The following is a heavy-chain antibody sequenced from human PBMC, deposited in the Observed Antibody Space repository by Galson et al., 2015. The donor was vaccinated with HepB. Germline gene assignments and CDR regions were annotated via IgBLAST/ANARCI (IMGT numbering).Heavy chain of an antibody. CDR1: GGSLSGTS. Sequence: SETLSLTCAVYGGSLSGTSWSWIRQSPGKGLEWIGEINHSGSTNYNPSLKSRVTISVDTSKNQFSLKLNSVSAADTAVYYCARGYGHSYLYGFYSYVMDVWGQGTTVTVSS. J-gene: IGHJ6*02. CDR3: ARGYGHSYLYGFYSYVMDV. D-gene: IGHD5-18*01. CDR2: INHSGST. V-gene: IGHV4-34*01.